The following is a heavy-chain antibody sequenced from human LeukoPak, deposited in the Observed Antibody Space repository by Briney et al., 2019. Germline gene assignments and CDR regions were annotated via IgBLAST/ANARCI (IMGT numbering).Heavy chain of an antibody. CDR3: ARGVVAAPQTFDY. J-gene: IGHJ4*02. V-gene: IGHV4-59*01. CDR1: GGSISSFY. CDR2: IYYSGST. Sequence: SETLSLTCTVSGGSISSFYWSWIRQPPGKGLEWIGYIYYSGSTNYNPSLKSRVTISVDTSKNQFSLKLTSVTAADTAVYNCARGVVAAPQTFDYWGQGTLVTVSS. D-gene: IGHD2-15*01.